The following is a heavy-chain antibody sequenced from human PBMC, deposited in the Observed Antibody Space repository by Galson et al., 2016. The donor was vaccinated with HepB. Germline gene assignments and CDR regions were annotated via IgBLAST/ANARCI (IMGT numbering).Heavy chain of an antibody. V-gene: IGHV3-33*01. CDR3: AREGEYSNSSFDY. CDR2: IWYDGNNK. CDR1: GFTFITYG. J-gene: IGHJ4*02. Sequence: SLRLSCAASGFTFITYGMHWVRQAPGKGLEWVAIIWYDGNNKYYADSVKGRFTISRDNSKNTLYLQMNSLRAEDTAVYYCAREGEYSNSSFDYWGQGTLVTVSS. D-gene: IGHD6-6*01.